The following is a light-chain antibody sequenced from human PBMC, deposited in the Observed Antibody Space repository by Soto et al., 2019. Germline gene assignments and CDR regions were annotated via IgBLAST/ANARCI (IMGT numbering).Light chain of an antibody. J-gene: IGKJ3*01. Sequence: DIQMTQSPSSLSASVGDRVTITCRASHGISNFLAWYQQKPGKVPKLLIYAASTLQSGVPSRFSGSGSGTDFTLTISSLQPEDAATYYCQKCNSAPFTFGPGTKVDIK. V-gene: IGKV1-27*01. CDR1: HGISNF. CDR3: QKCNSAPFT. CDR2: AAS.